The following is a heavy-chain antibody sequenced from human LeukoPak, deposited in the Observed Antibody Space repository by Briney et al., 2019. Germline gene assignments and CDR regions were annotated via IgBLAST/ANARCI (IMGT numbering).Heavy chain of an antibody. J-gene: IGHJ4*02. D-gene: IGHD2-2*01. CDR3: AKDGGSVVPADTFDY. CDR1: GFTFSSYA. V-gene: IGHV3-23*01. CDR2: ISGSGGST. Sequence: GGSLRLSCAASGFTFSSYAMSWVRQAPGKGLEWVSAISGSGGSTYYADSVKGRVTLSRDNSTNKLYLQMISLRAEDTAVYYCAKDGGSVVPADTFDYWGQGTLVTVSS.